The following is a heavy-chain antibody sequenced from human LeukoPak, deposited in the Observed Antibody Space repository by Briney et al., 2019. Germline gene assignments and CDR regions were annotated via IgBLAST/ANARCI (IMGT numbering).Heavy chain of an antibody. V-gene: IGHV3-53*01. CDR1: GFTLSSHG. Sequence: GGSLRLSCAVSGFTLSSHGMHWVRQAPGKGLEWVSVIYSGGSTYYAASVKGRFSVSRDNSKNTVYLQMNSLRAEDTAVYYCAGVSFSSGWYRDYWGQGTLVTVSS. CDR3: AGVSFSSGWYRDY. J-gene: IGHJ4*02. D-gene: IGHD6-19*01. CDR2: IYSGGST.